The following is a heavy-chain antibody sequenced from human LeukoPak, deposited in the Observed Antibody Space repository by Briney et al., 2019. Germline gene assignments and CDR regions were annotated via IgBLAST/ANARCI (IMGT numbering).Heavy chain of an antibody. D-gene: IGHD2-21*01. CDR2: INHSGST. Sequence: SETLSLTCAVYGGSFSGYYWSWIRQPPGKGLEWIGEINHSGSTNYNPSLKSRVTISVDTSKNQFSLKLSSVTAADTAVYYCARDSRGQYGMDVWGQGTTVTVSS. V-gene: IGHV4-34*01. J-gene: IGHJ6*02. CDR1: GGSFSGYY. CDR3: ARDSRGQYGMDV.